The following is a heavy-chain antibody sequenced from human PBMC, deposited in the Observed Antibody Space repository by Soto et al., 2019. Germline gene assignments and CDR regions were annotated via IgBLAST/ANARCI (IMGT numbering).Heavy chain of an antibody. CDR3: ARRYGGNFDY. CDR2: IYHSGST. Sequence: SETLSLTCSVSGGSISSSNWWSRVQQPPGEGLEWIGDIYHSGSTNYNPSLKSRVTISVDKSKNQFSLKLSSVTAADTAVYYCARRYGGNFDYWGQGTLVTVSS. V-gene: IGHV4-4*02. CDR1: GGSISSSNW. D-gene: IGHD1-26*01. J-gene: IGHJ4*02.